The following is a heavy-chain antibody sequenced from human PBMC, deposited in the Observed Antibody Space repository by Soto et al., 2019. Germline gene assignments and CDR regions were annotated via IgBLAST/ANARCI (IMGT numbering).Heavy chain of an antibody. CDR2: IYYSGST. D-gene: IGHD5-12*01. J-gene: IGHJ4*02. CDR1: GGSISSGGYY. CDR3: ARELRFLLRSATYYFDY. Sequence: SETLSLTCTVSGGSISSGGYYWSWIRQHPGKGLEWIGYIYYSGSTYYNPSLKSRVTISVDTSKNQFSLKLSSVTAADTAVYYCARELRFLLRSATYYFDYWGQGTLVTVSS. V-gene: IGHV4-31*03.